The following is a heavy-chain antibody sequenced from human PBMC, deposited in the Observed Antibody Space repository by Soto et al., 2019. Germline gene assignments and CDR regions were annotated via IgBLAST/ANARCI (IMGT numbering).Heavy chain of an antibody. D-gene: IGHD5-12*01. CDR2: IYYSGST. Sequence: QLQLQESGPGLVKPSETLSLTCTVSGGSISSSSYYWGWIRQPPGKGLEWIGSIYYSGSTYYNPSLKSRVTISVDTSKNQFSLKLSSVTAADTAVYYCARPGREMATIHPFDYWGQGTLVTVSS. CDR1: GGSISSSSYY. CDR3: ARPGREMATIHPFDY. J-gene: IGHJ4*02. V-gene: IGHV4-39*01.